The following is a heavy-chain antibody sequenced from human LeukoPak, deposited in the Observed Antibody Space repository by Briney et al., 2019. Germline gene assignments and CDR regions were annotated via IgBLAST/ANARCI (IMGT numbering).Heavy chain of an antibody. CDR2: INHSGST. V-gene: IGHV4-34*01. Sequence: SETLSLTCAVYGGSFSGYYWSWIRQPPGKGLEWIGEINHSGSTNYNPSLKSRVTISVDTSKNQFSLKLSSVTAADTAVYYCAGSGKIQLWSTGVNYWGQGTLVTVSS. CDR3: AGSGKIQLWSTGVNY. J-gene: IGHJ4*02. CDR1: GGSFSGYY. D-gene: IGHD5-18*01.